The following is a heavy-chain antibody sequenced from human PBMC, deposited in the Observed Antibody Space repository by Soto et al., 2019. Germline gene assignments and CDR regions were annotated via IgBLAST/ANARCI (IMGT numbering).Heavy chain of an antibody. V-gene: IGHV3-30-3*01. J-gene: IGHJ3*02. D-gene: IGHD5-18*01. CDR2: ISYDGSNK. CDR3: ARDGISGYSYGYGAFDI. CDR1: GFTFSSYA. Sequence: GGSLRLSCAASGFTFSSYAMHWVRQAPGKGLEWVAVISYDGSNKYYADSVKGRFTISRDNSKNTLYLQMNSLRAEDTAVYYCARDGISGYSYGYGAFDIWGQGTMVPVSS.